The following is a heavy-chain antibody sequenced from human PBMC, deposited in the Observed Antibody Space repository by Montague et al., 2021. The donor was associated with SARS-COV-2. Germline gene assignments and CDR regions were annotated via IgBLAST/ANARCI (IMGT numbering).Heavy chain of an antibody. Sequence: SETLSLTCTVSGGSISSSSYCWGWIRQPPGKGLEWIGSIYYSGSTYYNPSLKSRVTISVDTSKNQFSLKLSSVTTADTAVYYCARHVYDILTGYYTYWYFDLWGRGTLVTVSS. CDR3: ARHVYDILTGYYTYWYFDL. V-gene: IGHV4-39*01. D-gene: IGHD3-9*01. CDR1: GGSISSSSYC. J-gene: IGHJ2*01. CDR2: IYYSGST.